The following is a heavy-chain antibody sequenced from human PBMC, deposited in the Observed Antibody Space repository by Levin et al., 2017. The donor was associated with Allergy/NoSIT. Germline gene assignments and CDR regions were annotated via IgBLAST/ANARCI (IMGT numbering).Heavy chain of an antibody. Sequence: QPGGSLRLSCAASGFTISSHYMTWVRQAPGKGLELVSIIYTGDKTYYADSVKGRFSISRDNPKNTLYLQMHSLRAEDTAVYYCASLHLFLQPPLDWGQGTLVTVSS. V-gene: IGHV3-66*01. CDR1: GFTISSHY. D-gene: IGHD2/OR15-2a*01. J-gene: IGHJ1*01. CDR2: IYTGDKT. CDR3: ASLHLFLQPPLD.